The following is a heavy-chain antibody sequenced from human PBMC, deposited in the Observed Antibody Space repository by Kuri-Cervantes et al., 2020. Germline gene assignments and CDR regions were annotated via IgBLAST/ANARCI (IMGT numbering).Heavy chain of an antibody. J-gene: IGHJ5*02. CDR1: GYTFTSDD. CDR3: AGAGPTYCSSTSCYAGGFDP. CDR2: MNPNSGNT. Sequence: ASVKVSCKASGYTFTSDDINWVRQATGQGPEWMGWMNPNSGNTGYAQKFQGRVTMTRNTSISTAYMELSSLRSEDTAVYYCAGAGPTYCSSTSCYAGGFDPWGQGTLVTVSS. D-gene: IGHD2-2*01. V-gene: IGHV1-8*01.